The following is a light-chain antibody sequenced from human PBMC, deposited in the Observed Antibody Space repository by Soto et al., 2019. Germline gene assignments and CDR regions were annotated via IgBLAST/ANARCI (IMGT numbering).Light chain of an antibody. Sequence: EIVLPPSPDTLPFSPVDTANLYCRSSQTVIHNYLAWPQQKPGQTPRLLVYGASSRATGIPDRFSGSGSGTDFTLTISSLQSEDFALYFCQQYNNWPYTCGKGSKV. CDR2: GAS. CDR3: QQYNNWPYT. J-gene: IGKJ2*01. V-gene: IGKV3-20*01. CDR1: QTVIHNY.